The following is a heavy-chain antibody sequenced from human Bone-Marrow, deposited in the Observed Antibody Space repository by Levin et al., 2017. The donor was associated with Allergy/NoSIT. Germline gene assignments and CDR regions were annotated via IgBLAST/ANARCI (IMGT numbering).Heavy chain of an antibody. CDR1: GGSFSGYY. J-gene: IGHJ6*02. CDR3: ARPNYYDSSGYQPDLGYYYGMDV. D-gene: IGHD3-22*01. V-gene: IGHV4-34*01. Sequence: GSLRLSCAVYGGSFSGYYWSWIRQPPGKGLEWIGEINHSGSTNYNPSLKSRVTISVDTSKNQFSLKLSSVTAADTAVYYCARPNYYDSSGYQPDLGYYYGMDVWGQGTTVTVSS. CDR2: INHSGST.